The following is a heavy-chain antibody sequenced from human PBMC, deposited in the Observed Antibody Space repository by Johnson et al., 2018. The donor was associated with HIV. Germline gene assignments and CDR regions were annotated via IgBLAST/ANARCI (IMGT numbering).Heavy chain of an antibody. V-gene: IGHV3-30*02. CDR1: GFTFSSYA. D-gene: IGHD6-6*01. CDR3: ARDGRGEQLVDQGDAFDI. CDR2: IRYDGSNK. Sequence: QVQLVESGGGLVQPGGSLRLSCAASGFTFSSYAMSWVRQAPGKGLEWVAFIRYDGSNKYYADSVKGRFTISRDNSKNTLYLQMNSLRAEDTALYFCARDGRGEQLVDQGDAFDIWGQGTMVTVSS. J-gene: IGHJ3*02.